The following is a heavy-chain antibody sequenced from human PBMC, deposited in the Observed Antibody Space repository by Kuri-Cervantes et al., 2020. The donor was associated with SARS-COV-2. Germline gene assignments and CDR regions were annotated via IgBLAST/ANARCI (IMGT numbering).Heavy chain of an antibody. Sequence: SVKVSCKAPETTFPNYDINWLRQATGQGLEWMGGIIPIFGTANYAQEFQGRGTITADESTSTAYMELSSLRSEDTAVYYCARDFIDRGRHYDSSGYSFENYYYYYYMDVWGKGTTVTVSS. CDR3: ARDFIDRGRHYDSSGYSFENYYYYYYMDV. J-gene: IGHJ6*03. CDR2: IIPIFGTA. D-gene: IGHD3-22*01. CDR1: ETTFPNYD. V-gene: IGHV1-69*13.